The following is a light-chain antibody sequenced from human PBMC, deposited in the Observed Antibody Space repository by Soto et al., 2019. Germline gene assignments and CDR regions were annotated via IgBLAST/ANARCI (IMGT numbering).Light chain of an antibody. CDR3: HACDSSTVV. CDR1: KWGDKY. Sequence: SYELTQPPSVSVSPGQTASITCSGDKWGDKYACWYQQKPGQYPVLVIYQDSKRPSGIPERFSGSNSGNTVTLTISGTQAMDEADYYCHACDSSTVVVGGGTRLTVL. CDR2: QDS. V-gene: IGLV3-1*01. J-gene: IGLJ2*01.